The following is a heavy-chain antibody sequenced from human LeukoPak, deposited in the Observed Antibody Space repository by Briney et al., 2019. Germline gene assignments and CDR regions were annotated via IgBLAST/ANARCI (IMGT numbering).Heavy chain of an antibody. CDR3: ARVEEGSGYLRD. V-gene: IGHV4-30-4*01. CDR2: IYYSGST. CDR1: GGSISSGDYY. Sequence: SGTLSLTCTVSGGSISSGDYYWSWIRQPPGKGLEWIGYIYYSGSTYYNPSLKSRVTISVDTSKNQFSLKLSSVTAADTAVYYCARVEEGSGYLRDWGQGTLVTVSS. J-gene: IGHJ4*02. D-gene: IGHD3-22*01.